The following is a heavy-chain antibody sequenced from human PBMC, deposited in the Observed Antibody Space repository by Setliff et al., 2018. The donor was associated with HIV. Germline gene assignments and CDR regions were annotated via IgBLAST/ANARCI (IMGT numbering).Heavy chain of an antibody. D-gene: IGHD2-15*01. CDR1: GFRFRTYA. J-gene: IGHJ6*02. CDR2: IGKSGDHI. Sequence: GGSLRLSCVASGFRFRTYAMSWVRQSQGKGLEWVSVIGKSGDHIHYAGSVRGRFTISRDNSKNTLYLQMNSLRSEDTAVYFCAKTLPTLYPPHDYYFAMDVWGQGTTVTVSS. V-gene: IGHV3-23*01. CDR3: AKTLPTLYPPHDYYFAMDV.